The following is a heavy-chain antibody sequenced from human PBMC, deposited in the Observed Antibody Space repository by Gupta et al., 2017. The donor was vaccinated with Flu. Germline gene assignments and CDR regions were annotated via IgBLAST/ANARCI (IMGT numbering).Heavy chain of an antibody. CDR2: IGSGSNK. D-gene: IGHD3-16*02. Sequence: VQLVESGGGLVQPGGSLRLTCVMSGFTFSASHMNWIRQAPGKGLEGIEYIGSGSNKDYADAVRGRFTISRDNARDSLFLQMNSRRDEDKALDYWARDRNGAVIGGGQGANVTVSS. CDR3: ARDRNGAVIG. CDR1: GFTFSASH. J-gene: IGHJ4*02. V-gene: IGHV3-48*02.